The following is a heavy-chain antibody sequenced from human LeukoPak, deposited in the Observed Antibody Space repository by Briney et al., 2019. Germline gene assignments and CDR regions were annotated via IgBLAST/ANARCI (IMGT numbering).Heavy chain of an antibody. CDR2: IYYSGST. Sequence: SETLSLTCTVSGGSISSSSCYWGWIRQHPGKGLEWIGSIYYSGSTYYNPSLKSRVTISVDTSKNQFSLKLSSVTAADTAVYYCARHIVVVVAATYFEGWGQGTLVTVSS. D-gene: IGHD2-15*01. V-gene: IGHV4-39*01. J-gene: IGHJ4*02. CDR1: GGSISSSSCY. CDR3: ARHIVVVVAATYFEG.